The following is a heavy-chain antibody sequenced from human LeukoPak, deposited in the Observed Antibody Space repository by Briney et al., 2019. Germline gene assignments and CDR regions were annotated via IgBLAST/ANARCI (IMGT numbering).Heavy chain of an antibody. CDR2: INGAGDHT. CDR3: AKVSVCFGRYFDY. Sequence: PGGSLRLSCAASGYAFSSHGLTWVRQAPGKGLEWVATINGAGDHTVYAETVKGRFTISRDNSKNMLYLQMNTLRAEDTAIYSCAKVSVCFGRYFDYWGQGALVTVSS. V-gene: IGHV3-23*01. CDR1: GYAFSSHG. J-gene: IGHJ4*02. D-gene: IGHD3-16*01.